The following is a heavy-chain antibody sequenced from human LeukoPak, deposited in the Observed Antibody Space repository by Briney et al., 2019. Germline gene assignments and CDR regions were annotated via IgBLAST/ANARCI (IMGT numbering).Heavy chain of an antibody. CDR3: ARVKSGSYLVTDY. CDR1: GDSSVVTT. Sequence: SETLSLTCGVSGDSSVVTTGVGSGGPPEKGLEWIGYIHSSGSTNYSPSLKSRLALSVDTSKNQFSLKLSSVTAADTAVYYCARVKSGSYLVTDYWGQGTLVTVSS. D-gene: IGHD3-10*01. CDR2: IHSSGST. V-gene: IGHV4-59*02. J-gene: IGHJ4*02.